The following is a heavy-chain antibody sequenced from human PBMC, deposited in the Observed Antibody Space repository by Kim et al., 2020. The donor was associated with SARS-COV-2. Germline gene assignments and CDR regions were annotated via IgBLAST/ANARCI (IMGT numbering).Heavy chain of an antibody. D-gene: IGHD1-1*01. CDR3: ASDRMSTSYWFDS. Sequence: PYFQGQITISVDKSINTAYLQWSSMKASDTAMYYCASDRMSTSYWFDSWGQGTLVTVSS. J-gene: IGHJ5*01. V-gene: IGHV5-10-1*04.